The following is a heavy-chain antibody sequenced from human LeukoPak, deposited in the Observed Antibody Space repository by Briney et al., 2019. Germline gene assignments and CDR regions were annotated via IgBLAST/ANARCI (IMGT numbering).Heavy chain of an antibody. J-gene: IGHJ6*02. Sequence: GGSLRLSCAASGFTFHDDAMHWVRQAPGKGLEWVSLISGGGGSTYYADSVKGRFTISRDNNKNSLYLQMNSLRTEDTALYYCAKEHSSSYNYDYYGMDVWGQGTTVTVSS. D-gene: IGHD6-6*01. V-gene: IGHV3-43*02. CDR2: ISGGGGST. CDR1: GFTFHDDA. CDR3: AKEHSSSYNYDYYGMDV.